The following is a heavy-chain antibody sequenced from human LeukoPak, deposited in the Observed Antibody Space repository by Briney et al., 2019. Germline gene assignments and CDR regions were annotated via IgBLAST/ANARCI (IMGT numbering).Heavy chain of an antibody. J-gene: IGHJ4*02. CDR3: ARGTGWPQFDY. Sequence: SQTLSLTCAISGDSVSRDSIAWNWIRQSPSRGLEWLGRTYYKSAWYNDYVVSVKGRIIINPDTSKNQFSLQLNSVTPEDTAVYYCARGTGWPQFDYWGQGTLVTVSS. D-gene: IGHD6-19*01. CDR1: GDSVSRDSIA. V-gene: IGHV6-1*01. CDR2: TYYKSAWYN.